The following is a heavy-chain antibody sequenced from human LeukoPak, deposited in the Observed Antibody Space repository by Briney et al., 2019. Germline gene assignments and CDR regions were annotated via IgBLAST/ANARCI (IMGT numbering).Heavy chain of an antibody. D-gene: IGHD5-12*01. CDR2: IHDNGRT. CDR1: GGPISGYF. V-gene: IGHV4-59*01. CDR3: ARVGGYSGFY. J-gene: IGHJ4*02. Sequence: SETLSLTCTVSGGPISGYFWSWIRQPPGRGLEWIGYIHDNGRTTYNPSLRSRVTISTDTSKSQFSLKLNSLTTTDTAVYYCARVGGYSGFYWGQGTLVTVSS.